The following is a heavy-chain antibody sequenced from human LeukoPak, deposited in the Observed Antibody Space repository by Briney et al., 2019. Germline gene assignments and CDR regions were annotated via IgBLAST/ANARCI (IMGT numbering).Heavy chain of an antibody. V-gene: IGHV4-34*01. CDR3: ARIGRDGYNFHY. J-gene: IGHJ4*02. CDR2: TNHSGST. Sequence: SETLSLTCAVYGGSFSGYYWTWIRQPPGKGLEWIGETNHSGSTNYNTSLKSRVTISVDTSKNQFSLKVSSVTAADTAVYYCARIGRDGYNFHYWGQGTLVTVSS. CDR1: GGSFSGYY. D-gene: IGHD5-24*01.